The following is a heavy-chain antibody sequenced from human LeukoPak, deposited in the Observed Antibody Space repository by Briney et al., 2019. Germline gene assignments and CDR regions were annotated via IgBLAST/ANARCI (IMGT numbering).Heavy chain of an antibody. CDR1: GDTVSTNSPA. CDR3: ARGRIGTTRYFDY. Sequence: SQTLSLTCAVSGDTVSTNSPAWNWIRQSPSRGLEWLGRTYYRSKWNNEYALSVKSRMTVNPDTAKNQFSLQLNSVTPEDTAVYYCARGRIGTTRYFDYWGQGILVTVSS. V-gene: IGHV6-1*01. J-gene: IGHJ4*02. D-gene: IGHD1-1*01. CDR2: TYYRSKWNN.